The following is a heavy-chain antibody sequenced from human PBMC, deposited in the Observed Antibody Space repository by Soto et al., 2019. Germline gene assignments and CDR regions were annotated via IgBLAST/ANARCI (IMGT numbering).Heavy chain of an antibody. D-gene: IGHD2-15*01. V-gene: IGHV4-34*01. Sequence: SETLSLTCAVYGGSFTGYYWSWIRQPPGKGLEWIGEINHSGSTNYNPSLKSRVTISVDTSKNQSSLKLSYVTAADTAVYYCARGLSCIDYWGQGTLVTVSS. CDR3: ARGLSCIDY. CDR1: GGSFTGYY. J-gene: IGHJ4*02. CDR2: INHSGST.